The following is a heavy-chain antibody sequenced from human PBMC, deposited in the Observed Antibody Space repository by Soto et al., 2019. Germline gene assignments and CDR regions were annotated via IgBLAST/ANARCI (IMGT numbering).Heavy chain of an antibody. CDR1: GGSISSSSYF. CDR3: ARHPSDFWFDP. V-gene: IGHV4-39*01. D-gene: IGHD2-21*02. CDR2: IYYSRST. Sequence: QLQLQESGPGLVKPSETLSLTCTVSGGSISSSSYFWGWIRQPPGKGLEWIGSIYYSRSTYYNPSLQSRVTVSVDTSTDQFSLKLSSVTAADTAVYYCARHPSDFWFDPWSQGTLVTVSS. J-gene: IGHJ5*02.